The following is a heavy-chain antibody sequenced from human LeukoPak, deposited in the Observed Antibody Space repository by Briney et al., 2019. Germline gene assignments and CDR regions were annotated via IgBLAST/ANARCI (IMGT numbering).Heavy chain of an antibody. V-gene: IGHV4-59*08. CDR3: ARFCGGDCFSQYSYYYGMDV. D-gene: IGHD2-21*02. CDR1: GGSISGYY. Sequence: PSETLSLTCTVSGGSISGYYWSWIRQPPGKGLEWIGYIHYSGSTKCNPSLKSRVTISVETSKNQFSLKLSSVTAADTAVYYCARFCGGDCFSQYSYYYGMDVWGQGTTVTVSS. CDR2: IHYSGST. J-gene: IGHJ6*02.